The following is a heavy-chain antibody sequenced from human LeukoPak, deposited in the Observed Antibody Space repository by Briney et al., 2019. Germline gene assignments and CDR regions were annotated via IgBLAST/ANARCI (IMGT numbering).Heavy chain of an antibody. CDR3: ARGPAAGSPYYYMDV. D-gene: IGHD6-13*01. CDR1: GGSISSSNW. Sequence: SETLSLTCAVSGGSISSSNWWSWVRQPPGKGLEWIGEIYHSGSTNYNPSLKSRVTISVDKSKNQFSLKLSSVTAADTAVYYCARGPAAGSPYYYMDVWGKGTTVTVSS. CDR2: IYHSGST. J-gene: IGHJ6*03. V-gene: IGHV4-4*02.